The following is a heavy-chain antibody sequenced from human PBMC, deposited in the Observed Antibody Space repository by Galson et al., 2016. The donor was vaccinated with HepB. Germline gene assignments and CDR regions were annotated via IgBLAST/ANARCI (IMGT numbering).Heavy chain of an antibody. CDR2: IWYDGGKK. Sequence: SLRLSCAASGFTFSSHAFHWVRQAPGKGLQWVAVIWYDGGKKYYADFVKGRFTVSRDDSKNTVYLQMNSLGGEDTAVYYCARDLVRWDVPLRGMDVWGQGTTVTVSS. CDR1: GFTFSSHA. CDR3: ARDLVRWDVPLRGMDV. J-gene: IGHJ6*02. V-gene: IGHV3-33*01. D-gene: IGHD3-9*01.